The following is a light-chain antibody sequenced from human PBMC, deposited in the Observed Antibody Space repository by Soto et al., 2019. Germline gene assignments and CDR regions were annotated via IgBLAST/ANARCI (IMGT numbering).Light chain of an antibody. J-gene: IGLJ1*01. CDR2: EVN. CDR3: SSYVASNNFRV. Sequence: QSVLSHPRSASSSPGHSVSISCTGTSSDFGAYKYVSWYQQHPGKAPKLIIYEVNQRPSGVPDRFSGSKSGNTASLTVSGLQAEDEDDYYCSSYVASNNFRVFGTGTKVTVL. CDR1: SSDFGAYKY. V-gene: IGLV2-8*01.